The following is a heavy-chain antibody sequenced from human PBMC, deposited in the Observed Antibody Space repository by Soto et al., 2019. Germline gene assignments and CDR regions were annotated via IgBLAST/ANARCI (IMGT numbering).Heavy chain of an antibody. D-gene: IGHD2-15*01. CDR2: ISAYNGNT. V-gene: IGHV1-18*01. CDR1: GYTFTSYG. CDR3: ARHLRGALCVVVVAATGLSFDI. J-gene: IGHJ3*02. Sequence: QVQLVQSGAEVKKPGASVKVSCKASGYTFTSYGISWERQAHGQGLEWMGWISAYNGNTNYAQKLQGRVTITTDTPTSTAYMELRSLRSAAPAVSYYARHLRGALCVVVVAATGLSFDISCQVTMLTVS.